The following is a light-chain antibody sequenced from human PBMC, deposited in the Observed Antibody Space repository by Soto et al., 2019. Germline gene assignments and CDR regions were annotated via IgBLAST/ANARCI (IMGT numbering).Light chain of an antibody. J-gene: IGKJ3*01. CDR3: QKYTRAPFT. Sequence: DIQMTQSPSSLSASVGDRVTVTCRASQGIDTYLAWYQQKPGQVPKLLIYAASTLQSGVPSRFSGSGSGTDFTLTISSLQPEDVATYFCQKYTRAPFTFGPGTKVDIE. CDR1: QGIDTY. V-gene: IGKV1-27*01. CDR2: AAS.